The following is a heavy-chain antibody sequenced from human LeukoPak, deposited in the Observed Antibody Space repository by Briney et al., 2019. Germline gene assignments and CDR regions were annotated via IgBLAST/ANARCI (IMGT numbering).Heavy chain of an antibody. CDR2: INHSGST. D-gene: IGHD3-3*01. J-gene: IGHJ3*02. CDR1: GGSFSGYY. Sequence: PSETLSLTCAVYGGSFSGYYWSWIRQPPGKGLEWIGEINHSGSTNYNPSLKSRVTISVDTSKNQFSLKLSSVTAADTAVYYCVRGVRGGYYDFWSGYYTSPVRAFDIWGQGTMVTVSS. V-gene: IGHV4-34*01. CDR3: VRGVRGGYYDFWSGYYTSPVRAFDI.